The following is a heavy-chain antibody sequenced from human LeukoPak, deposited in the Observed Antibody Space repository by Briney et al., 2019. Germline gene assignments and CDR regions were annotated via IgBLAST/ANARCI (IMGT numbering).Heavy chain of an antibody. D-gene: IGHD2/OR15-2a*01. Sequence: GGSLRLSCAASGFTFDDYAMHWVRQAPGKGLEWVSGISWNSDSIGYADSVKGRFTISRDNAKNSVYLQMNSLRAEGTAVYYCTRDATYYLRYGYFDYWGQGTLVTVSS. J-gene: IGHJ4*02. CDR2: ISWNSDSI. CDR1: GFTFDDYA. CDR3: TRDATYYLRYGYFDY. V-gene: IGHV3-9*01.